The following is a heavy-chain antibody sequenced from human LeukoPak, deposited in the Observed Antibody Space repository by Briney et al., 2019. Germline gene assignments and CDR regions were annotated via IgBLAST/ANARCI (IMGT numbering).Heavy chain of an antibody. Sequence: GGSLRLSCAASGFSFSSFAMVWVRQAPGKGPEWVSSITGGHYATYNTDSVKGRFTISRDNAKNTLYLQMNSLRADDTAIYYCTKDPNGDYIGAFDPWGQGTLVTVSS. CDR1: GFSFSSFA. V-gene: IGHV3-23*01. J-gene: IGHJ5*02. CDR3: TKDPNGDYIGAFDP. CDR2: ITGGHYAT. D-gene: IGHD4-17*01.